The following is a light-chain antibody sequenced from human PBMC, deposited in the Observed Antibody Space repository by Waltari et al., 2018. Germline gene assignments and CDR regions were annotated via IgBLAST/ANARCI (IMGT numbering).Light chain of an antibody. J-gene: IGLJ2*01. CDR3: CSYARRSSVV. CDR2: EVA. Sequence: QSALTHPAPVSGSPGQSITVPCTGTTSDVGVATLLSWYQQHPGKAPKLMIYEVAKRPSGISDRFSGSKSGNTASLTISGLQAEDEADYYCCSYARRSSVVFGGGTKLTVL. V-gene: IGLV2-23*02. CDR1: TSDVGVATL.